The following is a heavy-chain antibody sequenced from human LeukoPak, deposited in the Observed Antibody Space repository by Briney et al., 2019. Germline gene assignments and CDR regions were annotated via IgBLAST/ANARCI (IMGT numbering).Heavy chain of an antibody. V-gene: IGHV4-59*01. J-gene: IGHJ3*02. CDR3: ARASKGNAFDI. CDR2: IYYSGST. Sequence: SETLSLTCTVSGGSISTYYWNWIRQPPGKGLEWIGYIYYSGSTNYNPSLKSRVTISVDTSKNQFSLKLSSVTAADTAVYYCARASKGNAFDIWGQGTMVTVSS. D-gene: IGHD3-10*01. CDR1: GGSISTYY.